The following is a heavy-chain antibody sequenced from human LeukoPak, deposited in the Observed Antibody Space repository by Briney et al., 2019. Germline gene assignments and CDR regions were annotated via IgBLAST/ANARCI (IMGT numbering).Heavy chain of an antibody. Sequence: ASVKVSCSSSGYILTNYGIYWVRQARGQGLESMGWINTYNGETDYAQNFQGRVTMTTDTSTSTAYMDLRSLTSDDTAVYYCARGRLGVSGYKDYLDYWGQGTLVTVSS. J-gene: IGHJ4*02. CDR3: ARGRLGVSGYKDYLDY. V-gene: IGHV1-18*01. CDR1: GYILTNYG. D-gene: IGHD5-12*01. CDR2: INTYNGET.